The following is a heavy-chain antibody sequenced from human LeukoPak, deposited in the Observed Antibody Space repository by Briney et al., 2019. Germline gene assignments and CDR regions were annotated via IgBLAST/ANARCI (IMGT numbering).Heavy chain of an antibody. CDR2: ISYGGSNK. Sequence: GGSLRLSCAASGFTFSSYAMHWVRQAPGKGLEWVAVISYGGSNKYYADSVKGRFTISRDNSKNTLYLQMNSLRAEDTAVYYCARPQSRYCSGGSCPGGGMDVWGQGTTVTVSS. CDR1: GFTFSSYA. J-gene: IGHJ6*02. V-gene: IGHV3-30-3*01. D-gene: IGHD2-15*01. CDR3: ARPQSRYCSGGSCPGGGMDV.